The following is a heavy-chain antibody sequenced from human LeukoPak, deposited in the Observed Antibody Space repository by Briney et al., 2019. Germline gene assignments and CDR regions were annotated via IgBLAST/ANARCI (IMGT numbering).Heavy chain of an antibody. D-gene: IGHD2-15*01. J-gene: IGHJ3*02. CDR1: GFTFSSYE. V-gene: IGHV3-48*01. CDR2: ISSSSSTI. Sequence: GGSLRLSCAASGFTFSSYEMNWVRQAPGKGLEWVSYISSSSSTIYYADSVKGRFTISRDNAKNSLYLQMNSLRAEDTAVYYCARDKGKELAGYCSGGSCSGTFDIWGQGTMVTVSS. CDR3: ARDKGKELAGYCSGGSCSGTFDI.